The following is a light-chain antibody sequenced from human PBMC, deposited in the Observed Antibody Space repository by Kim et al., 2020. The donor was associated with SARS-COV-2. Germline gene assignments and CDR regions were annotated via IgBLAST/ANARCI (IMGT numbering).Light chain of an antibody. V-gene: IGKV1-9*01. CDR3: QQLYSYPLT. CDR1: QGINSY. J-gene: IGKJ4*01. CDR2: AAS. Sequence: ASVGDRVTITCRASQGINSYLAWYQQKPGKAPNLLMYAASTLQSGVPSRFSGSGSGTDFTLTIYTLQPEDFATYYCQQLYSYPLTFGGGTKVDIK.